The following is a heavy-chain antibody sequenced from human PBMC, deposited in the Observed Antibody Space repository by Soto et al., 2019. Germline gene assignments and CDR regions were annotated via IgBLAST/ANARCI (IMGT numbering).Heavy chain of an antibody. J-gene: IGHJ4*02. Sequence: QLQLQESGSGLVKPSQTLSLTCAVSGGSISSGGYSWSWIRQPPGKGLEWIGYIYHSGSTYYNPSLKSRVTISVDRSKNQFSLKLSSVTAADTAVYYCARVRYTAMAMGRPRGYFDYWGQGTLVTVSS. D-gene: IGHD5-18*01. CDR1: GGSISSGGYS. CDR2: IYHSGST. V-gene: IGHV4-30-2*01. CDR3: ARVRYTAMAMGRPRGYFDY.